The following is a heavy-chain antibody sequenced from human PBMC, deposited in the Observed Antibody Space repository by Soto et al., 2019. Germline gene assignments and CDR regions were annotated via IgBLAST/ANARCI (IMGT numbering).Heavy chain of an antibody. J-gene: IGHJ4*02. Sequence: HPGGSLRLSCAASGFTFSSYAMSWVRQAPGKGLEWVSSISGSGGSTDHADPVKGRFTISRDNPKNTLFLQMNSLRAEDTAVYYCAKFPVYYSTSGSGSRYFEYWGQGILVTVSS. CDR3: AKFPVYYSTSGSGSRYFEY. CDR1: GFTFSSYA. CDR2: ISGSGGST. D-gene: IGHD3-10*01. V-gene: IGHV3-23*01.